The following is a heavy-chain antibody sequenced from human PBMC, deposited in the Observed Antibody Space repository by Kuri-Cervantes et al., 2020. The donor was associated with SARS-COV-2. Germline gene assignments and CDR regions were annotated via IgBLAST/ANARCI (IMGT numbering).Heavy chain of an antibody. V-gene: IGHV4-61*09. CDR2: IYTSGGT. D-gene: IGHD3-22*01. Sequence: LRLSCSVSGGSISSGSYYCTWIRQPAGKGLEWIGHIYTSGGTNYNPSLKSRVTISVDTSKNQFSLKLSSVTAADTAVYYCAGGYYYDSSGPVLRYYFDYWGQGTLVTVSS. CDR3: AGGYYYDSSGPVLRYYFDY. CDR1: GGSISSGSYY. J-gene: IGHJ4*02.